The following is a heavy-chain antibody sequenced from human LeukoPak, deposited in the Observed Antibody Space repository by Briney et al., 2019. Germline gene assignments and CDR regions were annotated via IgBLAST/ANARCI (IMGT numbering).Heavy chain of an antibody. D-gene: IGHD1-26*01. J-gene: IGHJ4*02. Sequence: GGSLRLSCAASGFTFSSYTMNWGRHAPGKGLEWGAAISSSSRDIFYADPVKGRFSISIDNTQNSLSLRMNSLTPEDTAVYYCVRGAAATAFDYWGQGTLVTVSS. CDR3: VRGAAATAFDY. V-gene: IGHV3-21*01. CDR2: ISSSSRDI. CDR1: GFTFSSYT.